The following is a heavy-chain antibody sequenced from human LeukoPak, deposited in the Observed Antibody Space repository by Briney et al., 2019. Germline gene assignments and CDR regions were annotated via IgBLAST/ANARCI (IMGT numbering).Heavy chain of an antibody. J-gene: IGHJ4*02. V-gene: IGHV4-39*01. D-gene: IGHD5-24*01. CDR1: GGSISSSSYY. CDR2: IYYSGST. CDR3: ARGHGYNYDY. Sequence: PSETLSLTCTVSGGSISSSSYYWGWIRQPPGKGLEWIGSIYYSGSTYYNPSLKSRVTISVDTSKNQFSLKLSSVTAADTAVYYCARGHGYNYDYWGQGTLVTVSS.